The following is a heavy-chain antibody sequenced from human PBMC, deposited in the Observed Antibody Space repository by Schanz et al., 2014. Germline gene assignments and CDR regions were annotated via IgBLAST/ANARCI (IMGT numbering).Heavy chain of an antibody. CDR2: INPSGGST. CDR3: ARDGVDAAAGGNY. V-gene: IGHV1-46*03. Sequence: QVQLVQSGAEVKKPGASVKVSCKASGYTFTSDSMHWVRQAPGQGLEWMGMINPSGGSTTYAQKFQGRVTMTRDTSTSTVYMESSSLRSEDTAVYYCARDGVDAAAGGNYWGQGTLVTVSS. J-gene: IGHJ4*02. D-gene: IGHD6-13*01. CDR1: GYTFTSDS.